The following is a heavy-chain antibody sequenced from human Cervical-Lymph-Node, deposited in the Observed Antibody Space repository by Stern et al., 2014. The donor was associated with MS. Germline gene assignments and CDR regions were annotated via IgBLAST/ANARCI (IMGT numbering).Heavy chain of an antibody. Sequence: VQLVQSGDEVRKPGSSVKVSCKASGGTFSRYGISWVLQAPGQGLEWMGGIIPVVGTADYAEQFQGRVTITADGSTSTAYMELSSLTSADTAVYYCARGPYNRDFFEYWGQGTLVTVSS. CDR2: IIPVVGTA. D-gene: IGHD1-1*01. CDR3: ARGPYNRDFFEY. CDR1: GGTFSRYG. V-gene: IGHV1-69*01. J-gene: IGHJ4*02.